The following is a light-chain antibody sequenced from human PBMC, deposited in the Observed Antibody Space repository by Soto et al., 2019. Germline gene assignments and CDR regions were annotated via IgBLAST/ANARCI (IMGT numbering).Light chain of an antibody. J-gene: IGKJ1*01. CDR1: RSVSRD. CDR3: QHYNNWPWT. CDR2: DAS. V-gene: IGKV3-15*01. Sequence: ETVMTQSPATLSVSPGARATLSCRASRSVSRDLAWYQQKPGQVPRLLIYDASTRASAIPARFSGSGSGTEFTLTISSLQSEDFEVYYCQHYNNWPWTFGQGTKVEIK.